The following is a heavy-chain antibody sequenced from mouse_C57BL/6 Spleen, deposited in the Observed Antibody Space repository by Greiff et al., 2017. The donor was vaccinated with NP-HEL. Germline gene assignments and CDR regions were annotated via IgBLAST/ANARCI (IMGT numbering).Heavy chain of an antibody. CDR1: GYTFTSYW. CDR2: IDPSDSYT. V-gene: IGHV1-69*01. CDR3: ARWGSPSYWYFEV. D-gene: IGHD1-1*02. Sequence: QVQLQQPGAELVMPGASVKLSCKASGYTFTSYWMHWVKQRPGQGLEWIGEIDPSDSYTNYNQKFKGKSTLTVDKSSSTAYMQLSSLTSEDSAVYYCARWGSPSYWYFEVWGTGTTVTVSS. J-gene: IGHJ1*03.